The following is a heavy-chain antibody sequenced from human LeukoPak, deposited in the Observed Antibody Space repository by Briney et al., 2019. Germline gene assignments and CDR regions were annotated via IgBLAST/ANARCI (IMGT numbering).Heavy chain of an antibody. D-gene: IGHD5-18*01. CDR3: AKDRYSYGYDAFDI. CDR1: GFTFDDYA. CDR2: ISWNSGSI. V-gene: IGHV3-9*01. Sequence: PGGSLRLSCAASGFTFDDYAMHWVRQAPGKGLEWVSGISWNSGSIGYADSVKGRFTISRDNSKNTLYLQMNSLRAEDTAVYYCAKDRYSYGYDAFDIWGQGTMVAVSS. J-gene: IGHJ3*02.